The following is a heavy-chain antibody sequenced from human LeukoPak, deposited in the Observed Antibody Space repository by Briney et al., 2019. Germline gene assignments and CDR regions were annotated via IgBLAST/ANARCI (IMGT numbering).Heavy chain of an antibody. V-gene: IGHV1-2*02. CDR3: ARGSYGYGLGY. D-gene: IGHD5-18*01. CDR2: INPNSGGT. CDR1: GYTLTGYY. Sequence: ASVKVSCTASGYTLTGYYMHWVRQAPGQGLEWMGWINPNSGGTNYAQKFQCRVTMTRDTSISTAYMELSRLRSDDTAVYYGARGSYGYGLGYWGQGTLVTVSS. J-gene: IGHJ4*02.